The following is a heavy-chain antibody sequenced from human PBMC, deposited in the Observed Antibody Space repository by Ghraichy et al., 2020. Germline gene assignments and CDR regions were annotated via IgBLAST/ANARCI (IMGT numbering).Heavy chain of an antibody. CDR1: GYSFSSHT. J-gene: IGHJ4*02. CDR2: MNVYNGDT. V-gene: IGHV1-18*04. Sequence: ASVKVSCKAYGYSFSSHTLTWLRQAPGQGLEWVGWMNVYNGDTSCAEKLQDRVILTRAISTSTAFMELRSLTSDDTAVYYCAGDLYPEEVIAPPAFWGQGTLVTVSS. CDR3: AGDLYPEEVIAPPAF. D-gene: IGHD2-21*01.